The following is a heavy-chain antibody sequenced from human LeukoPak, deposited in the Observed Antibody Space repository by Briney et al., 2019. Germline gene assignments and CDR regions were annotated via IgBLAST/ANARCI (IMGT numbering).Heavy chain of an antibody. CDR2: ISYDGSNK. Sequence: GGSLRLSCAASGFTFSSYAMHWVRQAPGKGLEWVAVISYDGSNKYYADSVKGRFTISTDNSKNTLYLQMNSLRAEDTAVYYCAKPPIQIGYCSGGSCYGFDYWGQGTLVTVSS. D-gene: IGHD2-15*01. CDR3: AKPPIQIGYCSGGSCYGFDY. CDR1: GFTFSSYA. V-gene: IGHV3-30*04. J-gene: IGHJ4*02.